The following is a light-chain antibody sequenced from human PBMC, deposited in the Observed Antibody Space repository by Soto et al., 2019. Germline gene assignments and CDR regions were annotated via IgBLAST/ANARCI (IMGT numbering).Light chain of an antibody. CDR3: QQTKSFPLT. J-gene: IGKJ4*02. CDR1: QGIDNW. Sequence: IQMTQSASSVSASVGDRVTITCRASQGIDNWLAWYQQKPGKAPELLIYATSSLQSGVPSRFRGRGSGTDCTLTISSLQPEDFGTYYCQQTKSFPLTFGGGTKVEIK. V-gene: IGKV1-12*01. CDR2: ATS.